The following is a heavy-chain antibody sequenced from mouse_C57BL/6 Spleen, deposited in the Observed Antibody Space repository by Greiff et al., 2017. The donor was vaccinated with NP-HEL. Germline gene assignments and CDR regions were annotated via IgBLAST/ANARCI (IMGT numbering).Heavy chain of an antibody. CDR3: ARELGVSNWYFDV. CDR2: IYPGSGNT. V-gene: IGHV1-76*01. D-gene: IGHD4-1*01. CDR1: GYTFTDYY. J-gene: IGHJ1*03. Sequence: VQLQQSGAELVRPGASVKLSCKASGYTFTDYYINWVKQRPGQGLEWIARIYPGSGNTYYNEKFKGKATLTAEKSSSTAYMQLSSLTSEDSAVYFCARELGVSNWYFDVWGTGTTVTVSS.